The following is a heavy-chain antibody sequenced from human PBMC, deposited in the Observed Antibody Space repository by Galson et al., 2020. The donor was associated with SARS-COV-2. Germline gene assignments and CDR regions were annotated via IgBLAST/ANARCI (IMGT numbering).Heavy chain of an antibody. V-gene: IGHV2-70*11. CDR2: TDWDEDE. J-gene: IGHJ4*02. CDR1: GFSLSNSGMN. Sequence: ESGPLLVTPTQTLTLTCTSSGFSLSNSGMNVSWIRPATETALEWLARTDWDEDEYYSTSLKTRLTISKDTYNNQVVLTMTNMDPVDTTTYYCERFDRSVCGGIYWGQGTLVTVSS. CDR3: ERFDRSVCGGIY. D-gene: IGHD6-19*01.